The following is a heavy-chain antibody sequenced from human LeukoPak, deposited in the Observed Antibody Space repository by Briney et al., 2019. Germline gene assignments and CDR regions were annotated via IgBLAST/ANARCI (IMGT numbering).Heavy chain of an antibody. CDR3: ARSADFDY. CDR1: GFTFSSYS. D-gene: IGHD2-2*01. J-gene: IGHJ4*02. V-gene: IGHV3-48*04. CDR2: ISSSGSTI. Sequence: GGSLRLSCAASGFTFSSYSMSWVRQAPGKGREWVSYISSSGSTIYYEDSVKGRFTISRDNAKNSLYLRMTSLGAEDTAVYYCARSADFDYWGQGTLVTVSS.